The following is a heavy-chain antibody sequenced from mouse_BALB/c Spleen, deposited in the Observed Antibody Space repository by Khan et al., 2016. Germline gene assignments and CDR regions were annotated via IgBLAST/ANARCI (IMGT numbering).Heavy chain of an antibody. CDR2: IWAGGRT. CDR1: GYSLTRYG. J-gene: IGHJ2*01. D-gene: IGHD3-3*01. V-gene: IGHV2-9*02. CDR3: ARSNYLARY. Sequence: QVQLKESGPGLVAPSQSLSITCTVYGYSLTRYGVHWVRQPPGKGLEWLGLIWAGGRTNYNWALMSRLSISIDNSKSLVFLIMNSLQTDDTALYCCARSNYLARYWGQGTTLTVSS.